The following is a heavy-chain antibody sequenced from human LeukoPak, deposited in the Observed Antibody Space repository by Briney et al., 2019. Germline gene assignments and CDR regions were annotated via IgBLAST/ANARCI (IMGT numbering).Heavy chain of an antibody. D-gene: IGHD3-22*01. CDR3: ARGSYYDSSGYSGVRLFDY. CDR2: INPNSGGT. V-gene: IGHV1-2*02. CDR1: GYTFTGYY. J-gene: IGHJ4*02. Sequence: ASVKVSCKASGYTFTGYYMHWVRQAPGQGLEWMGWINPNSGGTNYAQKFQGRVTMTRDTSISTAYMELSRLRSDDTAVYYCARGSYYDSSGYSGVRLFDYWGQGTPVTVPS.